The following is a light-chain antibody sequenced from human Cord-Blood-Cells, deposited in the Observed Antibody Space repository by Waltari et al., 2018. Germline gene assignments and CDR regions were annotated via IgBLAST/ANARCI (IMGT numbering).Light chain of an antibody. J-gene: IGLJ3*02. V-gene: IGLV2-14*01. Sequence: QSALTQSASVSGSPGQSITISCTGTSSDVGGYNYVSWYQQHPGKAPKLMIYDVSKRPSGVSNRFSGSKSGNTASLTISGLQAEDEADIYCSSYTSSSTLVFGGGTKLTVL. CDR1: SSDVGGYNY. CDR2: DVS. CDR3: SSYTSSSTLV.